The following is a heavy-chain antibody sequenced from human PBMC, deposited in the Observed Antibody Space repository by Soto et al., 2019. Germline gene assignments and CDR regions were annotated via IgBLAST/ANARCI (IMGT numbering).Heavy chain of an antibody. CDR1: GYTFTSYG. V-gene: IGHV1-18*01. Sequence: GASVKVSCKASGYTFTSYGISWVRQAPGQGLEWMGWISAYNGNTNYAQKLQGRVTMTTDTSTSTAYMELRSLRSDDTAVYYCARVPEVPLRYFGWLSVGSSWFDPWGQGTLVTVSS. J-gene: IGHJ5*02. CDR3: ARVPEVPLRYFGWLSVGSSWFDP. CDR2: ISAYNGNT. D-gene: IGHD3-9*01.